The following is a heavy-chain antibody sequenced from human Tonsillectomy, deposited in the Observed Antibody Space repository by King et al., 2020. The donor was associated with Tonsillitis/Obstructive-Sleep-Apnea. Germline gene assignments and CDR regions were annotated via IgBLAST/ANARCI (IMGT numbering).Heavy chain of an antibody. CDR1: GFTFDDYA. D-gene: IGHD3-10*01. J-gene: IGHJ4*02. CDR3: AKTILGGHEVITPDYFDY. CDR2: ISGDGGST. Sequence: QLVQSGGGVVQPGGSLRLSCAASGFTFDDYAMHWVRQAPGKGLEWVSLISGDGGSTYYADSVKGRFTISRDNSKNSLYLQMNSLRTEDTALYYCAKTILGGHEVITPDYFDYWGQGTLVTVSS. V-gene: IGHV3-43*02.